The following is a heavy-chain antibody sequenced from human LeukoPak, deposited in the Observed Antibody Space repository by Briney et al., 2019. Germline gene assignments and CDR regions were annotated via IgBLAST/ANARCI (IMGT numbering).Heavy chain of an antibody. J-gene: IGHJ4*02. V-gene: IGHV4-59*12. CDR2: IYYSGST. CDR1: DGSLSSYY. Sequence: SETLSLTCSVSDGSLSSYYWSWSRQPPGKGLEWIGYIYYSGSTNYNPSLKSRVTISVDRSKNQFSLKLSSVTAADTAVYYCARGGGYDSPFDYWGQGTLVTVSS. D-gene: IGHD5-12*01. CDR3: ARGGGYDSPFDY.